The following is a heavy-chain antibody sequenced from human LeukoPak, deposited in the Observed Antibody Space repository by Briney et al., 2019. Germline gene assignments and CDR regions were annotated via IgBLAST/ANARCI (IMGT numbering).Heavy chain of an antibody. CDR2: IYYSGST. CDR1: GGSISSGDYY. CDR3: ARTASVRYDFWSGYLDYYYMDV. D-gene: IGHD3-3*01. Sequence: SQTLSLTCTVSGGSISSGDYYWSWIRQPPGKGLEWIGYIYYSGSTYYNPSLKSRVTISVDTSKNQFSLKLSSVTAADTAVYYCARTASVRYDFWSGYLDYYYMDVWGKGTTVTASS. J-gene: IGHJ6*03. V-gene: IGHV4-30-4*08.